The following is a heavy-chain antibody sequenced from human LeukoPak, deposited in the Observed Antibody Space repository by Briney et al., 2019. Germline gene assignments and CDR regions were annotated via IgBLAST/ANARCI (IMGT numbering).Heavy chain of an antibody. CDR1: RGSISSYY. CDR3: ARRYCGGGSCYSSFDY. D-gene: IGHD2-15*01. Sequence: SETLSLTCIVSRGSISSYYWSWIRQPPGKGLDWIGYIYYSGSTNYNPSLKSRVTMSVDTSKNQFSLKLSSVTAADTAVYYCARRYCGGGSCYSSFDYWGQGTLVTASS. J-gene: IGHJ4*02. V-gene: IGHV4-59*08. CDR2: IYYSGST.